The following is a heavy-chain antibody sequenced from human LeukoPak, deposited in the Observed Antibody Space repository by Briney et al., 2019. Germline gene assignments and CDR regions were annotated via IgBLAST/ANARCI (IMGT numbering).Heavy chain of an antibody. D-gene: IGHD2-21*02. CDR1: GYTFTSYG. CDR3: ASTRSLAVTAPDDY. V-gene: IGHV1-18*01. J-gene: IGHJ4*02. CDR2: ISAYNGNT. Sequence: ASVKVSCKASGYTFTSYGISWVRQAPGQGLEWMGWISAYNGNTNYAQKLQGRVTMTTDTSTSTAYMELRSLRYDDTAVYYCASTRSLAVTAPDDYWGQGTLVTVSS.